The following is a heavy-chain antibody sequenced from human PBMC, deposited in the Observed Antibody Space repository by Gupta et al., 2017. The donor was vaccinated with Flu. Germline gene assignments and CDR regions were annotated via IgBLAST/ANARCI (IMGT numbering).Heavy chain of an antibody. V-gene: IGHV3-7*04. J-gene: IGHJ6*02. Sequence: VRQAPGKGLEWVANINQDATEKYYVDSVKGRFTISRDNAKNSLYLQMNSLRGEDTAVYYCARGRYYYDMDVWGQGTTVTVSS. CDR3: ARGRYYYDMDV. CDR2: INQDATEK.